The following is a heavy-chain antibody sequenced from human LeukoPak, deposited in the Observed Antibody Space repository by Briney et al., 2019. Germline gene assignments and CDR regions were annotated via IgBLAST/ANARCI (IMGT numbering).Heavy chain of an antibody. Sequence: AASVKVSCKASGGTFSSYAISWARQAPGQGLEWMGRIIPILGIANYAQKFQGRVTITADKSTSTAYMELSSLRSEDTAVYYCARGEHVLRYFDWLNYRGQGTLVTVSS. D-gene: IGHD3-9*01. CDR3: ARGEHVLRYFDWLNY. V-gene: IGHV1-69*04. CDR1: GGTFSSYA. J-gene: IGHJ4*02. CDR2: IIPILGIA.